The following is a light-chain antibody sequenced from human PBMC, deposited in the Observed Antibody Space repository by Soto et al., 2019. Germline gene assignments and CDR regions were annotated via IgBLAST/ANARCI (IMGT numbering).Light chain of an antibody. Sequence: DIHMTPSPSSLSVSARDRVTITCRASQTISSSLNWYQQKPGKAPKLLIYGASNLQTGVPSRFSGSGSGTHFTLTISSLQPEDFATYYCQQSYSTPITFGQGTKVDIK. CDR1: QTISSS. V-gene: IGKV1-39*01. J-gene: IGKJ1*01. CDR3: QQSYSTPIT. CDR2: GAS.